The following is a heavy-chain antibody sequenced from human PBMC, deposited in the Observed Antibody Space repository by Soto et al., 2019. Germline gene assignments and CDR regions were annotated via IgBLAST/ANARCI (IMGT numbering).Heavy chain of an antibody. D-gene: IGHD2-8*02. CDR3: AKGGLPWWSQGVHY. V-gene: IGHV3-30*18. J-gene: IGHJ4*02. CDR2: ISHDGRNK. CDR1: GFIFGKYD. Sequence: QVQLVESGGGVVQPGRSLRLSCEGSGFIFGKYDMYWVRQAPGKGLEWVTKISHDGRNKDYEDSVQGRFTIARDNSRDTMYLELNSLRPEDTAIYYCAKGGLPWWSQGVHYWGQGTLVTVSA.